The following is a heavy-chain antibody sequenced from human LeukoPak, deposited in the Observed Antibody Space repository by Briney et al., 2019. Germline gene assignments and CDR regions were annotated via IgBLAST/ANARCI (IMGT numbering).Heavy chain of an antibody. D-gene: IGHD3-3*01. CDR3: ASGYDFWSGPYYYYGMDV. J-gene: IGHJ6*02. CDR1: GGSISSYY. Sequence: SETLSLTCTVSGGSISSYYWSWIRQPPGTGLEWIGYIYYSGSTNYNPSLKSRVTISVDTSKNQFSLKLSSVTAADTAVYYCASGYDFWSGPYYYYGMDVWGQGTTVTVSS. V-gene: IGHV4-59*01. CDR2: IYYSGST.